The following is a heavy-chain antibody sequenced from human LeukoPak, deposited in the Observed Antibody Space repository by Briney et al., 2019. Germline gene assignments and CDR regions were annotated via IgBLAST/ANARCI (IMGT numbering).Heavy chain of an antibody. CDR2: INHSGSA. CDR3: ARGNRPGIAVAGTSEYYGMDV. J-gene: IGHJ6*02. Sequence: AETLSLTCAVYGGSFSGYYWSWIRQTAGKGLAWIAEINHSGSANYNPSLKSRVNISVDTSKNQFSLKLSSVTAADTAVYYCARGNRPGIAVAGTSEYYGMDVWGQGTTVTVSS. V-gene: IGHV4-34*01. CDR1: GGSFSGYY. D-gene: IGHD6-19*01.